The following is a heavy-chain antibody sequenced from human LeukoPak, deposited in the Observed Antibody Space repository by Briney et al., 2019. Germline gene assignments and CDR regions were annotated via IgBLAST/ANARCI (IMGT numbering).Heavy chain of an antibody. Sequence: SETLSLTCTVSGGSISSGSYYWSWIRQPPGKGLEWIGYIYYSGSTNYNPSLKSRVTISVDTSKNQFSLKLSSVTAADTAVYYCAGNPPSGWYKGWFDPWGQGTLVTVSS. J-gene: IGHJ5*02. V-gene: IGHV4-61*01. CDR3: AGNPPSGWYKGWFDP. D-gene: IGHD6-19*01. CDR2: IYYSGST. CDR1: GGSISSGSYY.